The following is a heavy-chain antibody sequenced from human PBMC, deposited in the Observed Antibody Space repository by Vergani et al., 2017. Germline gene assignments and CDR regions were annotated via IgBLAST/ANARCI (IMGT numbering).Heavy chain of an antibody. Sequence: QVQLVQSGAEVKKPGASVKVSCKVSGYTLTELSMHWVRQAPGKGLEWMGGFDPEDGETIYAQKFQGRVTMTRDTSTSTVYMELSSLRSEDTAVYYCARDHGEVGAGAFDIWGQGTMVTVSS. CDR3: ARDHGEVGAGAFDI. CDR1: GYTLTELS. CDR2: FDPEDGET. D-gene: IGHD1-26*01. V-gene: IGHV1-24*01. J-gene: IGHJ3*02.